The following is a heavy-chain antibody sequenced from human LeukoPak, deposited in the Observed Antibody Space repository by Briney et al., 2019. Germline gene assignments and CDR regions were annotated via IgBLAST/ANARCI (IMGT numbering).Heavy chain of an antibody. V-gene: IGHV1-69*05. Sequence: GASVKVSCKASGGTFSSYAISWVRQAPGQGLEWMGGIIPIFGTANYAQKFQGRVTITTDESTSTAYMELSSLRSEDTAVYYCARVSDSGSYHEDYWGQGTLVTVSS. J-gene: IGHJ4*02. D-gene: IGHD1-26*01. CDR1: GGTFSSYA. CDR2: IIPIFGTA. CDR3: ARVSDSGSYHEDY.